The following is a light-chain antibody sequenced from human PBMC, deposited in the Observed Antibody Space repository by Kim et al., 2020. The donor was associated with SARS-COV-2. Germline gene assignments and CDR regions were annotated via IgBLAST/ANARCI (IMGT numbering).Light chain of an antibody. Sequence: SVSPGERVTLSCRASQSVSANLAWYQQKPGQAPRLLIYGASTRATGIPVRFSGSGSGTEFTLTISSLQSEDFAVYYCQHYNNWPYTFGQGTKLEI. CDR1: QSVSAN. CDR3: QHYNNWPYT. J-gene: IGKJ2*01. V-gene: IGKV3D-15*01. CDR2: GAS.